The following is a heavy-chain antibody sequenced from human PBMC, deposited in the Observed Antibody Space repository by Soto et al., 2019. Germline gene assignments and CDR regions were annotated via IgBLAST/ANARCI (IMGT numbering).Heavy chain of an antibody. D-gene: IGHD4-17*01. J-gene: IGHJ6*03. Sequence: QVPLVQSGAEVKKPGASVKVSCKASGYAFSQFYIHWVRQAPGQGLEWMGWINPNSGRTKFAQNFQGWVTMTRDTSIKTVYMELSGLRSDATAVYYCARESGGTTATLDYGCFYMDVWGKGTTVTVSS. CDR1: GYAFSQFY. CDR3: ARESGGTTATLDYGCFYMDV. CDR2: INPNSGRT. V-gene: IGHV1-2*04.